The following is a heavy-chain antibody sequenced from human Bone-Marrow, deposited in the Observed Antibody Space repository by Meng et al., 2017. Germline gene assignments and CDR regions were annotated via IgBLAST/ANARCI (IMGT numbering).Heavy chain of an antibody. CDR3: AREPGPRVGWFDP. CDR2: IIPIFGTA. Sequence: QGRWVQPGPEVKKPGSSVKVSCKASGGTFSSYAISWVRQAPGQGLEWMGGIIPIFGTANYAQKFQGRVTITADESTSTAYMELSSLRSEDTAVYYCAREPGPRVGWFDPWGQGTLVTVSS. D-gene: IGHD1-26*01. J-gene: IGHJ5*02. V-gene: IGHV1-69*01. CDR1: GGTFSSYA.